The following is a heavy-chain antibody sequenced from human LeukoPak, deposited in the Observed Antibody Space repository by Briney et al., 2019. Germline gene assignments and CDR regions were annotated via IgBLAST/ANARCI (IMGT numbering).Heavy chain of an antibody. CDR2: INPNSGGT. CDR3: AREGGVGATGAFDI. V-gene: IGHV1-2*02. CDR1: GYTFTGYY. D-gene: IGHD1-26*01. J-gene: IGHJ3*02. Sequence: ASVKVSCKASGYTFTGYYMHWVRQAPGQGLEWMGWINPNSGGTNYAQKFQGRVTMTRDTSISTAYTELSRRRSDDTAVYYCAREGGVGATGAFDIWGQGTMVTVSS.